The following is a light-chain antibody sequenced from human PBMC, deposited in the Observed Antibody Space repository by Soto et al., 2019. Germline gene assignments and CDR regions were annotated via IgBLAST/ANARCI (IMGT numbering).Light chain of an antibody. V-gene: IGKV3-20*01. Sequence: EIVVTQSPATLSLSPGERATLSYRASQSVSTSYLAWYQQKPGQAPRLLIYGASSRATGIPDRFSGSGSGTDFTLTINRLEPEDFAVYYCQRYGSSPSWTFGQGTKVDIK. CDR3: QRYGSSPSWT. CDR1: QSVSTSY. CDR2: GAS. J-gene: IGKJ1*01.